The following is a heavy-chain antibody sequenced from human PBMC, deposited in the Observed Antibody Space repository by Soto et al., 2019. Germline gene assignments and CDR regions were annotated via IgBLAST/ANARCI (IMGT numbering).Heavy chain of an antibody. J-gene: IGHJ4*02. V-gene: IGHV4-39*01. D-gene: IGHD2-2*01. CDR1: GGSISSSSYY. CDR3: ARLPRTSIYLFDY. Sequence: ASETLSLTCTVSGGSISSSSYYWGWIRQPPGKGLEWIGSIYYSGSTYYNPSLKSRVTISVDTSKNQFSLKLSSVTAADTAVYYCARLPRTSIYLFDYWGQGTLVTVSS. CDR2: IYYSGST.